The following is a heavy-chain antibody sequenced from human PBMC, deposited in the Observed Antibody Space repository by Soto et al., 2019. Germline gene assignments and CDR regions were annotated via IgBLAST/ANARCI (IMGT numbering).Heavy chain of an antibody. Sequence: GGSLRLSCAASGFTFSSYAMSWVRQAPGKGLEWVSAISGSGGSTYYADSVKGGFTISRDNSKNTLYLQMNSLRAEDTAVYYCAKDSEYLFGYGDFDYWGQGTLVTVSS. CDR3: AKDSEYLFGYGDFDY. V-gene: IGHV3-23*01. CDR2: ISGSGGST. D-gene: IGHD5-18*01. CDR1: GFTFSSYA. J-gene: IGHJ4*02.